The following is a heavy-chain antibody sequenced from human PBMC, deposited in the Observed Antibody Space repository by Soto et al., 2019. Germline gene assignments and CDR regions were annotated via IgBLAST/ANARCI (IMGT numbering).Heavy chain of an antibody. V-gene: IGHV3-21*01. CDR1: GFTFSSDS. CDR3: ARAPYCSGGSCYLDY. Sequence: EVQLVESGGGLVKPGGSLRLSCAASGFTFSSDSMNWVRQAPGKGLEWVSSISSSSSYIYYADSVKGRFTISRDNAKNSMYLQMNSLRAEDTAVYYCARAPYCSGGSCYLDYWGQGTLVTVSS. J-gene: IGHJ4*02. CDR2: ISSSSSYI. D-gene: IGHD2-15*01.